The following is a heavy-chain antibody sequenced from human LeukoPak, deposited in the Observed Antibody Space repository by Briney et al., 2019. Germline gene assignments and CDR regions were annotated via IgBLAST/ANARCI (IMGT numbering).Heavy chain of an antibody. CDR1: GFTFSNNA. CDR3: AKDAGSDGTFDY. V-gene: IGHV3-23*01. CDR2: ISDSGGST. D-gene: IGHD2-21*02. Sequence: GGSLSLSCAAPGFTFSNNAMSWVRKAPGKGLEWVAVISDSGGSTYYADSVKGRFTISRDNSKNTLYLQMNSLRAEDTAVYYCAKDAGSDGTFDYWGQGTLVTVSS. J-gene: IGHJ4*02.